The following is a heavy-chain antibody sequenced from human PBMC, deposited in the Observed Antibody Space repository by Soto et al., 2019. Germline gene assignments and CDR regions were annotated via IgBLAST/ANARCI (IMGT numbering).Heavy chain of an antibody. Sequence: PSETLSLTCTVSGGSISSSSYYWGWIRQPPGKGLEWIGSIYYSGSTYYNPSLKSRVTISVDTSKNQFSLRLSSVTAADTAVYYCARHYAVHYYASSGYSSWFDPWGQGTLVTVSS. CDR1: GGSISSSSYY. CDR2: IYYSGST. D-gene: IGHD3-22*01. V-gene: IGHV4-39*01. J-gene: IGHJ5*02. CDR3: ARHYAVHYYASSGYSSWFDP.